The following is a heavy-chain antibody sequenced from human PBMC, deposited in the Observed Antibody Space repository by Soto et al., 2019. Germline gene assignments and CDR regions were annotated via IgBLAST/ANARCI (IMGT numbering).Heavy chain of an antibody. D-gene: IGHD5-12*01. Sequence: QVQLVQSGAEVKKPGSSVKVSCKASGGTFSNYPISWVRQAPGQGLEWMGGIIPIYGTVNYAQKFQGRGTMTADESTSTAYMELSSLRSEDTAVYYCARGNHRWLQLWYFDLWGRGTLVTVSS. J-gene: IGHJ2*01. CDR2: IIPIYGTV. CDR1: GGTFSNYP. CDR3: ARGNHRWLQLWYFDL. V-gene: IGHV1-69*12.